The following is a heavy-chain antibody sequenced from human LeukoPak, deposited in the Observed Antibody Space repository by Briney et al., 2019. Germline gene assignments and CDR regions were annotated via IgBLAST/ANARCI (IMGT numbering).Heavy chain of an antibody. V-gene: IGHV3-30*03. J-gene: IGHJ4*02. D-gene: IGHD3-3*01. CDR3: ARSDYDFWSGYPLNFDY. CDR2: ISYDGSNK. CDR1: GFTLSNYD. Sequence: PGGSLRLSCAASGFTLSNYDMHWVRQAPGKGLEWVAVISYDGSNKYYADSVKGRFTISRDNSKNTLYLQMGSLRAEDMAVYYCARSDYDFWSGYPLNFDYWGQGTLVTVSP.